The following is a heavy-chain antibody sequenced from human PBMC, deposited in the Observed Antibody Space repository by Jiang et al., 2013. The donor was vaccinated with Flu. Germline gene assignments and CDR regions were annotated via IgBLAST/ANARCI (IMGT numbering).Heavy chain of an antibody. D-gene: IGHD2-2*01. J-gene: IGHJ4*02. V-gene: IGHV4-38-2*02. CDR3: ARVRRGTAVGLDY. Sequence: GLVKPSETLSLSCSVSGDSISRGFYWSWIRQPPGKGLEWIASVLHSGSRYFNPSLRSRVTISVDTSRNEFSLILTSVTAADTAVYFCARVRRGTAVGLDYWGQGALVTVSS. CDR2: VLHSGSR. CDR1: GDSISRGFY.